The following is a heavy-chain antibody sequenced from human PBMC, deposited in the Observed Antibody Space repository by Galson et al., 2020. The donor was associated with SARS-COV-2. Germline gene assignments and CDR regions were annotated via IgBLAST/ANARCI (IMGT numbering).Heavy chain of an antibody. D-gene: IGHD1-26*01. Sequence: GESLKISCAASGFTFSSYDLHWVRQATGKGLEWVSAIGTAGDTYYPGSVKGRFTISRENAKNSLYLQMNSLRAEDTAVYYCASAYSGSYVGYFDYWGQGTLVTVSS. CDR2: IGTAGDT. V-gene: IGHV3-13*01. J-gene: IGHJ4*02. CDR3: ASAYSGSYVGYFDY. CDR1: GFTFSSYD.